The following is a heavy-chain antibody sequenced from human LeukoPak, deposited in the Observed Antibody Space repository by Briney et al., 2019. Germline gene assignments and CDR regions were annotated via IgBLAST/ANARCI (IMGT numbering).Heavy chain of an antibody. CDR1: GYAFTGYY. CDR2: INPNSGGT. CDR3: ARDYDPDYYYNMDV. J-gene: IGHJ6*03. V-gene: IGHV1-2*02. Sequence: ASVKVSCKASGYAFTGYYIHWVRQAPGQGLEWMGWINPNSGGTNYAQKFQGRVTMTRGTSISTAYMEVSRLRSDDTAVYYCARDYDPDYYYNMDVWGKGTMITVSS. D-gene: IGHD3-3*01.